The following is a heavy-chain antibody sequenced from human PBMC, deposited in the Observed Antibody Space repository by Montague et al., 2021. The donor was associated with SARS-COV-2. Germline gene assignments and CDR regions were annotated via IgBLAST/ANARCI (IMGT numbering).Heavy chain of an antibody. CDR1: GGSISSYS. CDR3: ARHITGSGNAFDI. V-gene: IGHV4-59*08. Sequence: SETLSLTCTVSGGSISSYSWSWIRQPPGKGLEWIGPIFYSGSTNYNPSLKSRVTISVDTSKKQFSLKLSSVTAADTAVYYCARHITGSGNAFDIWGQGTMVTVSS. J-gene: IGHJ3*02. CDR2: IFYSGST. D-gene: IGHD3-10*01.